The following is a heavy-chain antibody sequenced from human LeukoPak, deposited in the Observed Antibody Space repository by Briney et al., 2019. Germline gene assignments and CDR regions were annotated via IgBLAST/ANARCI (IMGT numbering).Heavy chain of an antibody. CDR2: IPSTSSST. CDR3: ARGIDEWLYLNY. CDR1: GFTSSDYY. D-gene: IGHD3-3*01. V-gene: IGHV3-11*03. Sequence: KPVGSLRLSRVPSGFTSSDYYMSWIRQAPGEGLERVSYIPSTSSSTSYADSVKGRFTISRDNAKTSLYLQMYSLRAEDTAVYYCARGIDEWLYLNYWGQGALVTVSS. J-gene: IGHJ4*02.